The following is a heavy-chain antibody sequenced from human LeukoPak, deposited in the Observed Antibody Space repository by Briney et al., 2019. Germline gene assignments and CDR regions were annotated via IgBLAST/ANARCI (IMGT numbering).Heavy chain of an antibody. CDR1: GYTFTSYG. D-gene: IGHD3-10*01. CDR3: ARVRTMVRGLHYFDY. V-gene: IGHV1-18*01. J-gene: IGHJ4*02. CDR2: ISAYNGNT. Sequence: ASVKVSCKASGYTFTSYGISWVRQAPGQGLEWMGWISAYNGNTNYAQKLQGRVTMTTDTSTSTAYMELRSLRSDDTAVYYCARVRTMVRGLHYFDYWGQGTLVTVSS.